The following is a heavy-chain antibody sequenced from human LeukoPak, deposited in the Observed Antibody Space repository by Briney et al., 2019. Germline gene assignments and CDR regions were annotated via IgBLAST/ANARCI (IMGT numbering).Heavy chain of an antibody. CDR3: ARQIAAAGTFDY. J-gene: IGHJ4*02. Sequence: SETLSLTCTVSDASISSYYWSWIRQPPGKGLEWIGYIYYSGSTNYNPSLKSRVTISVDTSKNQFSLKLSSVTAADTAVYYCARQIAAAGTFDYWGQGTLVTVSS. CDR1: DASISSYY. CDR2: IYYSGST. V-gene: IGHV4-59*08. D-gene: IGHD6-13*01.